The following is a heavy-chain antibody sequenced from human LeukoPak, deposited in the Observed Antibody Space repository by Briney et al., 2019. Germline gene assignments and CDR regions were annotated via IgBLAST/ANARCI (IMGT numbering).Heavy chain of an antibody. CDR3: AKLWRGSYPRYFDY. J-gene: IGHJ4*02. CDR1: GFTLSHDW. CDR2: IKTKAEGDTT. V-gene: IGHV3-15*01. D-gene: IGHD3-10*01. Sequence: PGGSLRLSCAASGFTLSHDWMSWVRQAPGKGLEWVGRIKTKAEGDTTHYPAPVKGRFTISRDDSKNTLYLQMNSLKTEDTAVYYCAKLWRGSYPRYFDYWGQGALVTVSS.